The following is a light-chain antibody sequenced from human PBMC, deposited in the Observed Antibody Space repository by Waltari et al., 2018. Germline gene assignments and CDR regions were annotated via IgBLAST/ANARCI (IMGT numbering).Light chain of an antibody. CDR1: QSLLHSNGYNY. CDR3: MQSLQTWT. Sequence: DIVMTQSPLYLPVTPGEPASISCRSSQSLLHSNGYNYLDWYLQKPGQSPQLLIYLGSHRASGVPDRCSGSGSGTDFTLKISRVEAEDVGVYYCMQSLQTWTFGQGTKVEIK. CDR2: LGS. J-gene: IGKJ1*01. V-gene: IGKV2-28*01.